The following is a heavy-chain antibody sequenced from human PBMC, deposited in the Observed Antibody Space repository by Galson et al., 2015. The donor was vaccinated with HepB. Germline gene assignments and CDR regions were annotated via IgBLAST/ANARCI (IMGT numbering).Heavy chain of an antibody. D-gene: IGHD3-10*01. Sequence: SLRLSCAASGFTFSDYYMSWIRQAPGKGLEWVSYISSSGSTIYYADSVKGRFTISRDNAKNSLYLQMNSLRAEDTAVYYCARDHGDHYGSGSYPLGHFDYWGQGTLVTVSS. CDR3: ARDHGDHYGSGSYPLGHFDY. J-gene: IGHJ4*02. CDR2: ISSSGSTI. V-gene: IGHV3-11*01. CDR1: GFTFSDYY.